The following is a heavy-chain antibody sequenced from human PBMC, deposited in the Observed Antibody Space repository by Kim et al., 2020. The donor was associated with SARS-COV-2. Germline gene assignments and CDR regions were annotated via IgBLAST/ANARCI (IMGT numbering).Heavy chain of an antibody. CDR3: ATDKRMTTVTNEDY. D-gene: IGHD4-17*01. V-gene: IGHV3-30*02. J-gene: IGHJ4*02. Sequence: ADSVKGRITISRDNSKNTLYLQMNSLRAEDTAVYYCATDKRMTTVTNEDYWGQGTLVTVSS.